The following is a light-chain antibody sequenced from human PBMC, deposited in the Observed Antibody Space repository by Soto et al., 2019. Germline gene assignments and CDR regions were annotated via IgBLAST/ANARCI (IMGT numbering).Light chain of an antibody. CDR2: GAS. CDR3: QQYCSSCT. J-gene: IGKJ1*01. V-gene: IGKV3-20*01. CDR1: QFVSSKH. Sequence: EIILTQSPGTLSLSPGERATLSCSASQFVSSKHLAWYQQKPQQAPRLLIYGASSRATGVPDRFSGSASGTDFTLTITIQEPEEFAVYYCQQYCSSCTFGQGTTVELK.